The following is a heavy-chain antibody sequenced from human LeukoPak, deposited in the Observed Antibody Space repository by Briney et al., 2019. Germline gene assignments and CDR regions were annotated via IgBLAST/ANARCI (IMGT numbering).Heavy chain of an antibody. V-gene: IGHV4-59*01. CDR2: ASHSGAT. CDR3: ARADSFGLDV. CDR1: GVSLYSFY. Sequence: SETLSLTCSVSGVSLYSFYCNWIRQPPGKGLEWIGYASHSGATNSNPSLKSRVTISVDTSKSQCSLNLNSATAADTAVYYCARADSFGLDVWGQGTTVTVS. J-gene: IGHJ6*02.